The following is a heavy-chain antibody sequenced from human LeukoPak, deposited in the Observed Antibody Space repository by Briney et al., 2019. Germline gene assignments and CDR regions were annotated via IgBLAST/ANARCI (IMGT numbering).Heavy chain of an antibody. CDR2: ISFDGSQK. D-gene: IGHD1-26*01. V-gene: IGHV3-30*02. CDR3: AKGLYSGSPDAFDI. CDR1: GFTFSNYG. Sequence: GGSLRLSCAASGFTFSNYGMHWVRQAPGKGLEWVALISFDGSQKYYADSVKGRFTISRDNSKSTVYLQMNSLRVEDTAVYYCAKGLYSGSPDAFDIWGQGTMVTASS. J-gene: IGHJ3*02.